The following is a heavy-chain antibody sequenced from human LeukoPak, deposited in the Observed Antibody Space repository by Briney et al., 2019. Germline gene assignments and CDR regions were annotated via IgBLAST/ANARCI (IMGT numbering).Heavy chain of an antibody. V-gene: IGHV3-30-3*01. D-gene: IGHD6-13*01. CDR1: GFTFSSYA. Sequence: PGGSLRLSCAASGFTFSSYAMHWVRQAPGKGLEWVAVISYDGSNKYYADSVKGRFTISRDNSKNTLYLQMNSLRAEDTAVYYCARDRDSSSWYTYYYYYGMDVWGQGTTVTVSS. J-gene: IGHJ6*02. CDR3: ARDRDSSSWYTYYYYYGMDV. CDR2: ISYDGSNK.